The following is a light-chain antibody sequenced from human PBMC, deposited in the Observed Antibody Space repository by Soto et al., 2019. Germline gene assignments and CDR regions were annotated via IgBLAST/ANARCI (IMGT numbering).Light chain of an antibody. CDR3: HHDPRPTPT. Sequence: EIVWTQCPGTLSLSRGERATLSCRSSQSVSSSYLAWYQQKPCQCPRLLIYCASSRATGTPDRFSGSGSGTDFTLTSISLEPKGVALGKSHHDPRPTPTFAQGTKVDIK. J-gene: IGKJ1*01. V-gene: IGKV3-20*01. CDR1: QSVSSSY. CDR2: CAS.